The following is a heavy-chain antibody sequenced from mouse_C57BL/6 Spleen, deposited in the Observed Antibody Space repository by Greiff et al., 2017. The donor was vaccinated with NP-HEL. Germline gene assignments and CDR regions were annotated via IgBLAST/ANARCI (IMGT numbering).Heavy chain of an antibody. V-gene: IGHV5-4*01. CDR2: ISDGGSYT. J-gene: IGHJ2*01. CDR1: GFTFSSYA. D-gene: IGHD4-1*01. CDR3: ARGTVDFDY. Sequence: EVQGVESGGGLVKPGGSLKLSCAASGFTFSSYAMSWVRQTPEKRLEWVATISDGGSYTDYPDNVKGRVTISRDNAKNNMYLQMSQLKSEDTAMYYCARGTVDFDYWGQGTTLTVSS.